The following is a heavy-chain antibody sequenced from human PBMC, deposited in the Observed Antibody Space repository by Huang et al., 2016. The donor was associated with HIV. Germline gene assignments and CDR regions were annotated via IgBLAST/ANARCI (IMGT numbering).Heavy chain of an antibody. CDR1: GASINNGGYY. CDR2: SYFSGNT. Sequence: QVQLQESGPGLVKPSETLSLTCTVSGASINNGGYYWSWIRQPPGKGLEWIGYSYFSGNTHYNPSLKSRVSISIDTSKNQFSLSLKSVTATDTALYFCAREGVYDNTGHRGAAFDIWGRGTMVTVSS. D-gene: IGHD3-22*01. V-gene: IGHV4-30-4*08. J-gene: IGHJ3*02. CDR3: AREGVYDNTGHRGAAFDI.